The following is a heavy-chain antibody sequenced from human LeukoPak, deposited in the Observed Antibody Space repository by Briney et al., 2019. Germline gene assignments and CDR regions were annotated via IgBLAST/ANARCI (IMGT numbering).Heavy chain of an antibody. J-gene: IGHJ4*02. CDR2: MYHDGRT. Sequence: PSDTLSLTCTLSGGSSNSGTYYWGWIRQPPSKGLQWIASMYHDGRTSYNPSLESRVTISIDTSTNQFFLKLSYVTAADTAVYYCGRDHKSITMRKGQYFDYWGQGVLVPVSS. D-gene: IGHD1-14*01. V-gene: IGHV4-39*02. CDR3: GRDHKSITMRKGQYFDY. CDR1: GGSSNSGTYY.